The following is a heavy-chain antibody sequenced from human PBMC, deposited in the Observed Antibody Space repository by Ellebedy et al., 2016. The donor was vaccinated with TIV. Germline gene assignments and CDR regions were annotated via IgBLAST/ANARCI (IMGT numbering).Heavy chain of an antibody. D-gene: IGHD2-2*01. CDR3: ARGYQLLSP. Sequence: GSLRLXXAVYGGSFSGYYWSWIRQPPGKGLEWIGEINHSGSTNYNPSLKSRVTISVDTSKNQFSLKLSSVTAADTAVYYCARGYQLLSPWGQGTLVTVSS. CDR1: GGSFSGYY. CDR2: INHSGST. V-gene: IGHV4-34*01. J-gene: IGHJ5*02.